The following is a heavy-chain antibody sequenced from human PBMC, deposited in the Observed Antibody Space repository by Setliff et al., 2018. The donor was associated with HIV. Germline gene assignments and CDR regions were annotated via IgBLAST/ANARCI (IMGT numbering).Heavy chain of an antibody. CDR2: LNPSGST. CDR1: GNTFTKYY. CDR3: ARGMDYYDTSGYYQYYFDY. J-gene: IGHJ4*02. Sequence: GASVKVSCKASGNTFTKYYMHWVRQAPGQGLEWMGILNPSGSTVSAQKFRGRVTMTRDTSTNTVYMELSGLRSEDTALYYCARGMDYYDTSGYYQYYFDYWGQGTLVTVS. V-gene: IGHV1-46*01. D-gene: IGHD3-22*01.